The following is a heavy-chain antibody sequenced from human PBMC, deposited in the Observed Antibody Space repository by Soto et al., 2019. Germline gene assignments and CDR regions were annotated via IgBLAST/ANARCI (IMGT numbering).Heavy chain of an antibody. CDR3: ASLSGRYQRWFDP. CDR2: IYHSGST. Sequence: PSETLSLTCAVSGGSISSSNWWSWVRQPPGKGLEWIGEIYHSGSTNYNPSLKSRVTISVDKSKNQFSLKLSSVTAADTAVYYCASLSGRYQRWFDPWGQGTLVTVYS. D-gene: IGHD1-26*01. CDR1: GGSISSSNW. J-gene: IGHJ5*02. V-gene: IGHV4-4*02.